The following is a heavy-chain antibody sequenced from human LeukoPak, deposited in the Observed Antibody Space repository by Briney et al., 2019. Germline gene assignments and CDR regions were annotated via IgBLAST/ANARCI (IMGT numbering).Heavy chain of an antibody. V-gene: IGHV5-51*01. CDR1: GYSFTSYW. J-gene: IGHJ6*03. CDR3: ARHRIDYGDLPYYYYYMDV. Sequence: GESLKISCKGSGYSFTSYWIGWVRQRPGKGLEWMGIIYPGDSDTRYSPSFQGQVTISADNSISTAYLQWSSLKASDTAMYYCARHRIDYGDLPYYYYYMDVWGKGTTVTVSS. CDR2: IYPGDSDT. D-gene: IGHD4-17*01.